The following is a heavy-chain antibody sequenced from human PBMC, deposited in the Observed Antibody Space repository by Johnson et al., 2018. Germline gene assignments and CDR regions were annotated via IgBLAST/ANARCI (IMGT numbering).Heavy chain of an antibody. CDR2: ISYVGSNK. CDR3: ARDLNYYDSSGYYPAN. V-gene: IGHV3-30*03. Sequence: QVQLVQSGGGVVQPGRSXRLSCAASGFTFRNYDIHWVRQAPGKGLEWVAVISYVGSNKYYADSDDSVKGRFTISRDNSKNTLYLQMNSLRAEDTAVYYGARDLNYYDSSGYYPANWGQGTMVTVSS. CDR1: GFTFRNYD. D-gene: IGHD3-22*01. J-gene: IGHJ3*01.